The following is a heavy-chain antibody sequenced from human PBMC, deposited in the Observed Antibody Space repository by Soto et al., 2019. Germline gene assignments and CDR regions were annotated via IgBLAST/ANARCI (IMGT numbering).Heavy chain of an antibody. V-gene: IGHV3-11*01. D-gene: IGHD3-3*01. CDR2: ITFSGNTV. CDR3: GRSFWSPDYYCGLDG. CDR1: GFTFSDSY. Sequence: PGGSVRLSCAASGFTFSDSYMSWIRQAPGKRLEWISYITFSGNTVYYADSLKGRFTISRDNAKNSPYLQSNRLRAKDTPVYFFGRSFWSPDYYCGLDGCGQGAKVT. J-gene: IGHJ6*01.